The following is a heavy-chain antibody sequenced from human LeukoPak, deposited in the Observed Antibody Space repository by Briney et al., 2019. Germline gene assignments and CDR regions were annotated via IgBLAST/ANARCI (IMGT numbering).Heavy chain of an antibody. Sequence: PSETLSLTCTVSGGSISSGGYYWSWIRQPAGKGLEWIGRIYTSGNTNYNPSLKSRVTISVDTSKNQFSLKLSSVTAADTAVYYCAREGGSYSSTGWFDPWGQGTLVTVSS. CDR3: AREGGSYSSTGWFDP. CDR1: GGSISSGGYY. J-gene: IGHJ5*02. V-gene: IGHV4-61*02. D-gene: IGHD1-26*01. CDR2: IYTSGNT.